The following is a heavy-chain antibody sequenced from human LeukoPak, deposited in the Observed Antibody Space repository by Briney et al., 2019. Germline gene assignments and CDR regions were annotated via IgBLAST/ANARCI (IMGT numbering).Heavy chain of an antibody. V-gene: IGHV4-39*01. CDR1: GGSISSSSYF. Sequence: SETLSLTCTVSGGSISSSSYFWGWIRQPPGKGLEWIGSIYYRGSTYYNPSLKSRVTISVDTSKNQLSLKLSSVTAAGTAVYYCARHDRGTIFGVVLSWGQGTLITVSS. J-gene: IGHJ4*02. CDR3: ARHDRGTIFGVVLS. CDR2: IYYRGST. D-gene: IGHD3-3*01.